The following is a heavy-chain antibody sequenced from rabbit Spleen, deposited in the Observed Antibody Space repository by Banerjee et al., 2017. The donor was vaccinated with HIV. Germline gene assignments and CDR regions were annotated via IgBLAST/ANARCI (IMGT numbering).Heavy chain of an antibody. V-gene: IGHV1S40*01. Sequence: QSLEESGGGLVQPEGSLTLTCKASGFSFSSSDYICWVRQAPGKGLEWISCIAGSSSGFTYSATWATGRFTISKTSSTTVTLQMTSLTAADTATYFCARDLPDVIGWNFGWWGPGTLVTVS. CDR1: GFSFSSSDY. D-gene: IGHD1-1*01. CDR2: IAGSSSGFT. J-gene: IGHJ4*01. CDR3: ARDLPDVIGWNFGW.